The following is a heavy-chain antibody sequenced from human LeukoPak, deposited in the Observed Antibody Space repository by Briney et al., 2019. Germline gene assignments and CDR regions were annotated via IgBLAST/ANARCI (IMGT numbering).Heavy chain of an antibody. J-gene: IGHJ4*02. CDR1: GCTFSSYG. D-gene: IGHD5-24*01. V-gene: IGHV3-30*18. CDR2: ISYDGSNK. Sequence: GGSLRLSCTASGCTFSSYGMHWVRQAPGKGLEWVAVISYDGSNKYYADSVKGRFTISRDNSKNTLYLQMNSLRAEDTAVYYCAKDRGDGCHDYWGQGTLVTVSS. CDR3: AKDRGDGCHDY.